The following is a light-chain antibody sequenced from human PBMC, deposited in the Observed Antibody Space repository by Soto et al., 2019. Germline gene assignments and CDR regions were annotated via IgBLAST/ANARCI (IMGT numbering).Light chain of an antibody. V-gene: IGLV2-23*02. CDR1: SSDVGSYNL. J-gene: IGLJ1*01. CDR3: CSYAGSSTYV. CDR2: EVS. Sequence: SALTQPASVSGSPGQSITISYTGTSSDVGSYNLVSWYQQHPGKAPKLMIYEVSKRPSGVSNRFSGSKSGNTASLTISGLQAEDEADYYCCSYAGSSTYVFGTGTKVTVL.